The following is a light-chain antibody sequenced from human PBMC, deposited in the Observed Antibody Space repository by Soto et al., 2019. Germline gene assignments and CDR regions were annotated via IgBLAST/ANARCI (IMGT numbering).Light chain of an antibody. CDR3: QQRNSWPPTFT. J-gene: IGKJ5*01. V-gene: IGKV3-11*01. CDR2: DTS. CDR1: QSVGSF. Sequence: EIVLTQSPATLSLSPWERATLSCRASQSVGSFLAWYQQKPGQAPRLLIYDTSIRATGIPARFSGSGSGTDVTLTISSLEPEDFAVYYCQQRNSWPPTFTFGQGTRLEIK.